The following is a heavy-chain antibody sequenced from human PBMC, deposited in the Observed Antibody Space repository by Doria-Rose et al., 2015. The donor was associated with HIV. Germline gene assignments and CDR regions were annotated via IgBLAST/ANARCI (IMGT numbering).Heavy chain of an antibody. V-gene: IGHV4-59*01. J-gene: IGHJ4*02. CDR2: IFYTGST. CDR1: GGSISHYY. D-gene: IGHD1-26*01. CDR3: ARVLSGTYDY. Sequence: QVQLQESGPGLVKPSETLSLTCSVSGGSISHYYWSWIRQPPGKGLEYIGDIFYTGSTNYSPSLKSRVSISIYTSKNKFSLRLSSVTAADTAVYYCARVLSGTYDYWGQGTLVTVSS.